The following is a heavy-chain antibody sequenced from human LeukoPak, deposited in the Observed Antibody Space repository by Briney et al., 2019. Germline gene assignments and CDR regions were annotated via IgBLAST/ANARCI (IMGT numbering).Heavy chain of an antibody. CDR3: ARPYFYDSRIDP. J-gene: IGHJ5*02. CDR1: VGSISIGDYY. Sequence: PSQTLSLTCTVSVGSISIGDYYWSWIRQPPGKGLEWIGYMYYSGSTYYNPSLKSRATISVDTPKNQFSLKLSSVTAADTAVYYCARPYFYDSRIDPWGQGTLVTVSS. CDR2: MYYSGST. D-gene: IGHD3-22*01. V-gene: IGHV4-30-4*01.